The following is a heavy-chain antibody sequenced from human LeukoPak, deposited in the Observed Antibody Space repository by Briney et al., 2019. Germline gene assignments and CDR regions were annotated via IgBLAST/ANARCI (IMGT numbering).Heavy chain of an antibody. Sequence: ASVKVSCKASGYTFTSYGISWVRQAPGRGLEWMGWISAYNGNTNYAQKLQGRVTMTTDTSTSTAYMELRSLRSDDTAVYYCARAEPRHFIVVVPAAQYIALDYRGQGTLVTVSS. CDR3: ARAEPRHFIVVVPAAQYIALDY. D-gene: IGHD2-2*01. CDR2: ISAYNGNT. CDR1: GYTFTSYG. V-gene: IGHV1-18*01. J-gene: IGHJ4*02.